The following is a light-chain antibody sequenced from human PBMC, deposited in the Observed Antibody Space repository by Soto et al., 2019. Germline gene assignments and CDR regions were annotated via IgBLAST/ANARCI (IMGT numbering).Light chain of an antibody. Sequence: EMGCTQSPGTRSVSPVEIAALSFRASQSVSNNYLAWYQQKPGQAPRLLIYGASNRATGIPDRFSGSGSGTDFTLTISRLEPEDFAVYYCQQYGSSGTFGQGTKVDI. J-gene: IGKJ1*01. CDR3: QQYGSSGT. V-gene: IGKV3-20*01. CDR2: GAS. CDR1: QSVSNNY.